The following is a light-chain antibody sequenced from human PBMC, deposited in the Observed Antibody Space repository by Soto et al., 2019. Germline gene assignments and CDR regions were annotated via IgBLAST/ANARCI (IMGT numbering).Light chain of an antibody. CDR2: DAS. J-gene: IGKJ1*01. CDR1: QSVSSH. Sequence: EIVLTQSPATLSVSPGGGATLSCRASQSVSSHLARYQQKPGQGPRLLIYDASTRATGIPARFSGSGSGTEFTLTISSLQSEDFGVYYCQHYDVWPLTFGQGTKVDIK. V-gene: IGKV3-15*01. CDR3: QHYDVWPLT.